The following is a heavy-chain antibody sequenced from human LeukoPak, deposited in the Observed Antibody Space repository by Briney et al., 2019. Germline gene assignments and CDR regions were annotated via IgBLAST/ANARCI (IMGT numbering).Heavy chain of an antibody. V-gene: IGHV4-59*01. Sequence: SETLSLTCTVSGGSISSYYWSWIRQPPGKGLEWIGYIYYSGNTNYNPSLKNRVTISVDASKNQFSLKVISVTAADTAVYYCARDRPGGSSLDYWGQGTLVTVSS. D-gene: IGHD3-16*01. CDR3: ARDRPGGSSLDY. J-gene: IGHJ4*02. CDR1: GGSISSYY. CDR2: IYYSGNT.